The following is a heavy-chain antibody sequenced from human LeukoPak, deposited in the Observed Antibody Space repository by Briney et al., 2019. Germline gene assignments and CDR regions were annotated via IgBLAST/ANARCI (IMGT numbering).Heavy chain of an antibody. CDR2: IYYSGST. CDR1: GGSISSSSYY. D-gene: IGHD6-25*01. Sequence: PSETLSLTCTVSGGSISSSSYYWGWIRQPPGKGLEWIGSIYYSGSTYYNPSLKSRVTISVDTSKNQFSLKLSSVTAADTAVYYCARAPIDISVSDAFDIWGQGTMVTVSS. J-gene: IGHJ3*02. V-gene: IGHV4-39*07. CDR3: ARAPIDISVSDAFDI.